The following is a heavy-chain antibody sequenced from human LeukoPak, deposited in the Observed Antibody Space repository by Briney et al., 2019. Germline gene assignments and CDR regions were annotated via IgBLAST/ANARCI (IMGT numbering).Heavy chain of an antibody. J-gene: IGHJ6*03. CDR3: ARGVAAGTFYYYYYMDV. D-gene: IGHD6-13*01. CDR2: INHSGST. Sequence: PSETLSLTCAVYGGSFSGYYWSWIRQPPGKGLEWIGEINHSGSTNYNPSLKSRVTISVDTSKNQFSLKLSSVTAADTAVYYCARGVAAGTFYYYYYMDVWGKGTTVTVSS. CDR1: GGSFSGYY. V-gene: IGHV4-34*01.